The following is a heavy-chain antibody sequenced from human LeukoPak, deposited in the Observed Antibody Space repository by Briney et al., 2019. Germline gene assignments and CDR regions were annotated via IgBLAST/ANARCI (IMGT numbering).Heavy chain of an antibody. J-gene: IGHJ5*02. CDR3: ARDVNGAFTRSWFDP. CDR2: TYYRSKWYH. Sequence: SQTLSLTCAISGDSVSSNNAAWVWIRQSPSRGLEWLGRTYYRSKWYHDYAASVKSRISFNPDTSKNQFFLQLNSVTPEDTAVYYCARDVNGAFTRSWFDPWGQGTRVAVS. V-gene: IGHV6-1*01. D-gene: IGHD4-17*01. CDR1: GDSVSSNNAA.